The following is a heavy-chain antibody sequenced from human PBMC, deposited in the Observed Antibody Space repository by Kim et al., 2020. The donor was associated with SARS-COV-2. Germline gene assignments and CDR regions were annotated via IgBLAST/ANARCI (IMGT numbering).Heavy chain of an antibody. V-gene: IGHV3-7*01. J-gene: IGHJ6*02. CDR2: IKQGGSET. CDR3: ATRTKDGYYNHGMDV. Sequence: GGSLRLSCAGSGFTFSSYWMAWVRQAPGKGLEWVANIKQGGSETNYVDSVKGRFTISRDNAKNSVYLQMNRLRAEDTAVYYCATRTKDGYYNHGMDVWG. CDR1: GFTFSSYW.